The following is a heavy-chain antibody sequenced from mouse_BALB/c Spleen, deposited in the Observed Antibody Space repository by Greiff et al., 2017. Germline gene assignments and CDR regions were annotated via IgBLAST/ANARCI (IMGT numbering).Heavy chain of an antibody. Sequence: EVMLVESGGGLVQPGGSRKLSCAASGFTFSSFGMHWVRQAPEKGLEWVAYISSGSSTIYYADTVKGRFTISRDNPKNTLFLQMTSLRSEDTAMYYCARSYYGSNYAMDYWGQGTSVTVSS. V-gene: IGHV5-17*02. CDR1: GFTFSSFG. CDR3: ARSYYGSNYAMDY. CDR2: ISSGSSTI. D-gene: IGHD1-1*01. J-gene: IGHJ4*01.